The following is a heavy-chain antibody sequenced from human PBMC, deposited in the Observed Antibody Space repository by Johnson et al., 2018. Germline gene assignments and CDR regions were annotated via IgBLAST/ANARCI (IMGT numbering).Heavy chain of an antibody. J-gene: IGHJ3*02. CDR3: AKEGYGDYVGAFDI. CDR1: GFTFSSYG. D-gene: IGHD4-17*01. CDR2: ISYDGSNK. V-gene: IGHV3-30*18. Sequence: QVQLVQSGGGVVQXGRSLRLSCAASGFTFSSYGMHWVRQAPGKGLEWVAVISYDGSNKYYADSVKGRYTISSDNSKNPLYPQMNSLRPQDTAVYYCAKEGYGDYVGAFDIWGQGTMVTVAS.